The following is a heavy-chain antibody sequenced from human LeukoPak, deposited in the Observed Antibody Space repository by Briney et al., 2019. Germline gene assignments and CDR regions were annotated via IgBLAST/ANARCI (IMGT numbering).Heavy chain of an antibody. V-gene: IGHV1-8*03. CDR3: ARGATWGSPTLDY. J-gene: IGHJ4*02. CDR1: GYTFTSYY. CDR2: MNPNSGNT. D-gene: IGHD7-27*01. Sequence: ASVKVSCKASGYTFTSYYINWVRQATGQGLEWMGWMNPNSGNTGYAQKFQGRVTITRNNSISTAYMELSSLRSEDTAVYYCARGATWGSPTLDYWGQGTLVTVSS.